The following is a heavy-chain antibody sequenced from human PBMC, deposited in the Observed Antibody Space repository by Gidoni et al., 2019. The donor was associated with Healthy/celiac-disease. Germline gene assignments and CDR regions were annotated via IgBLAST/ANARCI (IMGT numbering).Heavy chain of an antibody. CDR2: ISYDGSNK. D-gene: IGHD3-9*01. J-gene: IGHJ6*02. V-gene: IGHV3-30*18. Sequence: QVQLVESGGGVVQPGKSLRLSCAASGFTFSSYGMPWVRQAPGKGLEWVAVISYDGSNKYYADSVKGRFTISRDNSKNTLYLQMNSLRAEDTAVYYCAKALGAYYDILTAYHYYYYGMDVWGQGTTVTVSS. CDR3: AKALGAYYDILTAYHYYYYGMDV. CDR1: GFTFSSYG.